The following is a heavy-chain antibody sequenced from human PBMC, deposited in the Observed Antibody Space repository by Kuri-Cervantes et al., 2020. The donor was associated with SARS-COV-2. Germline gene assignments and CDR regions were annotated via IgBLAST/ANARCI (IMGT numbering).Heavy chain of an antibody. D-gene: IGHD2-8*01. CDR3: ARDCSGTDCNVIVYALSD. Sequence: SVKVSCKASGGTLNTYSFSWVRQAPGQGLEWMGGIMPIFGTADYAQKFQGRVTITADESTSTVYMELTSLRSDDTAMYYCARDCSGTDCNVIVYALSDWGQGTLVTVSS. J-gene: IGHJ4*02. V-gene: IGHV1-69*13. CDR2: IMPIFGTA. CDR1: GGTLNTYS.